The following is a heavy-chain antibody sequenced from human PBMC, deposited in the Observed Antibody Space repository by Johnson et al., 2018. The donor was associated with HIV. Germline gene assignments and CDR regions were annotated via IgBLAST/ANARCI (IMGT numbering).Heavy chain of an antibody. CDR1: GFTFSSYS. Sequence: QVQLVESGGGLVQPGRSLRLSCAASGFTFSSYSMHWVRQAPGKGLEWVAVITEDGGDKYYADSVKGRFTISRDNSKNTLYLPMNSLRAEDTAVYYCARAVTTVGDWEAFDIWGQGTMVTVSS. V-gene: IGHV3-30*04. CDR2: ITEDGGDK. D-gene: IGHD3-10*01. J-gene: IGHJ3*02. CDR3: ARAVTTVGDWEAFDI.